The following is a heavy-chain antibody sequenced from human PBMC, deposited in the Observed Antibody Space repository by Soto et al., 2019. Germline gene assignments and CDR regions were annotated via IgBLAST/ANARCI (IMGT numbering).Heavy chain of an antibody. J-gene: IGHJ5*02. CDR1: GGSISSGDYY. V-gene: IGHV4-61*08. Sequence: SETLSLTCTVSGGSISSGDYYWSWIRQPPGKGLEWIGYIYYSGSTNYNPSLKSRVTISVDTSKNQFSLKLSSVTAADTAVYYCARSYSYGPLINWFDPWGQGTLVTVSS. D-gene: IGHD5-18*01. CDR2: IYYSGST. CDR3: ARSYSYGPLINWFDP.